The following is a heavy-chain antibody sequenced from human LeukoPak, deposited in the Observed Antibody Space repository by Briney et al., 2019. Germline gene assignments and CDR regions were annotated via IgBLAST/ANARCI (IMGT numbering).Heavy chain of an antibody. J-gene: IGHJ6*03. V-gene: IGHV3-9*03. CDR1: GFTFDDYA. Sequence: PGRSLRLSCAASGFTFDDYAMHWGRQAPGKGQEWVSGISWNSGSIGYADSVKGRFTISRDNAKNSLYLQMNSLRAEDMALYYCAKEGGYYYMDVWGKGTTVTVSS. CDR2: ISWNSGSI. CDR3: AKEGGYYYMDV.